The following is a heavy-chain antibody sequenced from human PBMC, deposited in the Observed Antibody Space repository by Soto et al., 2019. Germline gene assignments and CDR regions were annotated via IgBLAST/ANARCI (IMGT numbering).Heavy chain of an antibody. V-gene: IGHV4-4*02. J-gene: IGHJ6*02. D-gene: IGHD3-22*01. CDR1: GGSIISSNW. Sequence: SETLSLTCAVSGGSIISSNWWSFVRQPPGKGLEWIGEIYHSGSTNYNPSLKSRVTISVDKSKNQFSLKLSSVTAADTAVYYCARVRVEDTMIVVVPSRYGMDVWGQGTTVTVSS. CDR3: ARVRVEDTMIVVVPSRYGMDV. CDR2: IYHSGST.